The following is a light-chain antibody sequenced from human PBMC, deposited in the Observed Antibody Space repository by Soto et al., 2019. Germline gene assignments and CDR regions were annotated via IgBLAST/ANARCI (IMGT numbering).Light chain of an antibody. Sequence: DVVMTQSPLSLPVTLGQPASISCRSSQSLVYSDGNTYLNWFQQRPGHSPRRLIYKVSNRDSGVPDSFSGSGSGSDFTLKISRVEAEDVGIYYCMQGTHWPPFTFGPGTKVDIK. CDR3: MQGTHWPPFT. CDR1: QSLVYSDGNTY. CDR2: KVS. J-gene: IGKJ3*01. V-gene: IGKV2-30*01.